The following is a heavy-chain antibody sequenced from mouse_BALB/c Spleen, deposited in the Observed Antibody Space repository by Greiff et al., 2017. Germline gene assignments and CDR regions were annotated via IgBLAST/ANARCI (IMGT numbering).Heavy chain of an antibody. Sequence: EVHLVESGGGLVKPGGSLKLSCAASGFAFSSYDMSWVRQTPEKRLEWVAYISSGGGSTYYPDTVKGRFTISRDNAKNTLYLQMSSLKSEDTAMYYCARQDSDYFDYWGQGTTLTVSS. CDR2: ISSGGGST. CDR1: GFAFSSYD. CDR3: ARQDSDYFDY. V-gene: IGHV5-12-1*01. D-gene: IGHD3-1*01. J-gene: IGHJ2*01.